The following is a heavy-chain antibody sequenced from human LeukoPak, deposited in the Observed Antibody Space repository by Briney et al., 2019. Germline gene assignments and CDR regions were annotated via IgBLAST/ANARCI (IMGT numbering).Heavy chain of an antibody. Sequence: GGSLRLSCSGFTFSSYWMSWVRQAPARGLQWVADIKPDGSVKSYADSVKGGFTISGDNSKNSLYLQMNSLRAEDTAVYYCARKGGPGGGYFDYWGQGTLVTVSS. CDR1: GFTFSSYW. CDR3: ARKGGPGGGYFDY. CDR2: IKPDGSVK. V-gene: IGHV3-7*05. J-gene: IGHJ4*02. D-gene: IGHD3-10*01.